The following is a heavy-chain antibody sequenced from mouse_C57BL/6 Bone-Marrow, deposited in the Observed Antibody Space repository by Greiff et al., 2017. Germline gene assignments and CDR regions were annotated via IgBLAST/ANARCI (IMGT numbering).Heavy chain of an antibody. V-gene: IGHV1-72*01. J-gene: IGHJ4*01. CDR3: ARGRLRRGGNAMDY. CDR1: GYTFTSYW. CDR2: IDPNSGGT. D-gene: IGHD2-2*01. Sequence: VQLQQPGAELVKPGASVKLSCKASGYTFTSYWMHWVKQRPGRGLEWIGRIDPNSGGTKYNEKFKSKATLTVDKSSSTAYMQLSSLTSEDSAVYCCARGRLRRGGNAMDYWGQGTSVTVSS.